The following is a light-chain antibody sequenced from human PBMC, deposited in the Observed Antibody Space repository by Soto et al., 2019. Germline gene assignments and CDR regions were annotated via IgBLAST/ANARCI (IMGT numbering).Light chain of an antibody. CDR1: QSVSSN. J-gene: IGKJ2*01. CDR3: QQYNNWPLYT. CDR2: GAS. Sequence: EIVMTQSPATLSVSPGERATLSCRASQSVSSNLAWYQQKPGQAPRLLIYGASTRATGIPGRFSGSGSGTEVTLTISSLQSEDFAVYYCQQYNNWPLYTFGQGNKLEIK. V-gene: IGKV3-15*01.